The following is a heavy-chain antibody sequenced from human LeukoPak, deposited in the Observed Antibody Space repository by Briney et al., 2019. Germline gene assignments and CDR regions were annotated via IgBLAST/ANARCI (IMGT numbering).Heavy chain of an antibody. J-gene: IGHJ4*02. V-gene: IGHV4-39*01. CDR2: IYSSGST. Sequence: SETLSLTCTVSGGSITTVGYFWAWIRQPPGKGLEWIGSIYSSGSTYYNPSLKSRVTISVDTSKNQFSLKLTSVPAADTAVYYCATRMYTNYGFDYWGQGTLVTVSS. CDR3: ATRMYTNYGFDY. D-gene: IGHD4-11*01. CDR1: GGSITTVGYF.